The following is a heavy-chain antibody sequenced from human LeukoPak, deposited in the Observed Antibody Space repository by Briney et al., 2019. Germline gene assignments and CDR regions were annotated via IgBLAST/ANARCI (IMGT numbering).Heavy chain of an antibody. J-gene: IGHJ4*02. CDR3: ARHLTWYYHFDY. D-gene: IGHD3-16*01. CDR2: VYYSGST. CDR1: GDSISSSNYY. V-gene: IGHV4-39*01. Sequence: PSETLSLTCTVSGDSISSSNYYWGWIRQPPGKGLEWIGSVYYSGSTYCNPSLKSRVTISVDTSETRFSLKLSSVTAADTAVYYCARHLTWYYHFDYWGQGTLVTVSS.